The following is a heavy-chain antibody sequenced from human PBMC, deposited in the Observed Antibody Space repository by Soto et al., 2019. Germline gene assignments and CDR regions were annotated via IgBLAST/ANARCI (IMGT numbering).Heavy chain of an antibody. CDR1: GYTFTSYG. CDR3: ARVPRYYDSRDPKGYFQH. Sequence: QVQLVQSGAEVKKPGASVKVSCKASGYTFTSYGISWVRQAPGQGLEWMGWISAYNGNTNYAQKLQGRVTMTTDTPTSTDYMELRSLRSDDTAVYYCARVPRYYDSRDPKGYFQHWGQGTVVTVSS. D-gene: IGHD3-22*01. V-gene: IGHV1-18*01. CDR2: ISAYNGNT. J-gene: IGHJ1*01.